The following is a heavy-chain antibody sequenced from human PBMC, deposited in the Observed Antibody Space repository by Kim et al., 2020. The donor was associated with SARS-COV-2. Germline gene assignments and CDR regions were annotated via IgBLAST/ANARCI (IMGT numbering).Heavy chain of an antibody. V-gene: IGHV4-59*01. Sequence: SETLSLTCTVSGGSIGSYYWSWIRQPPGKGLEWIGYIYYSGSTNYNPSLKSRVTISVDTSKNQFSLKLSSVTAADTAVYYCARSSGITIFGVVRAFGYM. CDR2: IYYSGST. J-gene: IGHJ6*03. CDR3: ARSSGITIFGVVRAFGYM. CDR1: GGSIGSYY. D-gene: IGHD3-3*01.